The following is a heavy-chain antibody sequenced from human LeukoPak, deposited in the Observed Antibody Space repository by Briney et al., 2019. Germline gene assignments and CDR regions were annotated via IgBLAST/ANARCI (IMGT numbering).Heavy chain of an antibody. D-gene: IGHD3-16*01. Sequence: GGSLRLSCAASGFTFTSYAMSWVRQAPGKGLEWVSSISGSGGGTFYADSVKGQFTISRDNSKNTLYLQMNSLRVEDTAVYYCAKAPRFGDHATEYYYYYMHVWGKGTTVTVSS. CDR2: ISGSGGGT. CDR1: GFTFTSYA. J-gene: IGHJ6*03. V-gene: IGHV3-23*01. CDR3: AKAPRFGDHATEYYYYYMHV.